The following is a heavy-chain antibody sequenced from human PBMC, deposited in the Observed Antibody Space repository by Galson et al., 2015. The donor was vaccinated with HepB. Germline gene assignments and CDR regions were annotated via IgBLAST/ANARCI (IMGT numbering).Heavy chain of an antibody. CDR1: GFTFGAYE. D-gene: IGHD3-10*01. Sequence: SLRLSCAASGFTFGAYEMNWVRQAPGKGLEWISYISSNGYMIYYAESVKGRFTVSRDNARDSLYLQMNSLRVEDTAVYYCVRDDALWSWYFDSWGQGILVTSPQ. CDR2: ISSNGYMI. J-gene: IGHJ4*02. CDR3: VRDDALWSWYFDS. V-gene: IGHV3-48*03.